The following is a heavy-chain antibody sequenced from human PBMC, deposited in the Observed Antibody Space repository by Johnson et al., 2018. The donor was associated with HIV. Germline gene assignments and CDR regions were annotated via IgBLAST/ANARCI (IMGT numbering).Heavy chain of an antibody. CDR1: GFTFSSYW. J-gene: IGHJ3*01. D-gene: IGHD6-6*01. CDR3: ARDFVPSWVDAFNV. Sequence: VQLVEYGGGRVQPGGSLRLSCAASGFTFSSYWMHWVRQAPGKGLMWVSRINDAVTSTQYADSVKGRFTISRDNAKNMVYLQMNSLRAEDTAVYYCARDFVPSWVDAFNVWGQGTTVTVSS. V-gene: IGHV3-74*03. CDR2: INDAVTST.